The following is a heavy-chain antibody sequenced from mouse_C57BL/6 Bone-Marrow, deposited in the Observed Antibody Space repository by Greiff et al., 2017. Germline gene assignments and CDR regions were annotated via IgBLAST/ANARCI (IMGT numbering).Heavy chain of an antibody. J-gene: IGHJ3*01. Sequence: QVQLQQPGAELVKPGASVKLSCKASGYTFTSYWMHWVKQRPGQGLEWIGMIHPNSGSTNYNEKFKSKATLTVDKSSSTAYMQLSSLTSEDSAVYYCARGGIYYDYWFAYWGQGTLVTVSA. D-gene: IGHD2-4*01. V-gene: IGHV1-64*01. CDR1: GYTFTSYW. CDR2: IHPNSGST. CDR3: ARGGIYYDYWFAY.